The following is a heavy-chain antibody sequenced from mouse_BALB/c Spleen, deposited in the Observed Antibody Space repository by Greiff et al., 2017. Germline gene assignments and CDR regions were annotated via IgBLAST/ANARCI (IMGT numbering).Heavy chain of an antibody. CDR2: IRSKSNNYAT. CDR1: GFTFNTYA. Sequence: EVQRVESGGGLVQPKGSLKLSYAASGFTFNTYAMNWVRQAPGKGLEWVARIRSKSNNYATYYADSVKDRFTISRDDSQSMLYLQMNNLKTEDTAMYYCVRSYYGYVGDYFDYWAKAPLSQSPQ. V-gene: IGHV10-1*02. D-gene: IGHD1-2*01. J-gene: IGHJ2*01. CDR3: VRSYYGYVGDYFDY.